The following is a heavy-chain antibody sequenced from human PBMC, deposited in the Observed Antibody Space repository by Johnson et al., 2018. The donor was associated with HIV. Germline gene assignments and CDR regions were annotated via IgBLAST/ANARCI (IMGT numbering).Heavy chain of an antibody. CDR1: GFTFDDYG. D-gene: IGHD6-13*01. CDR3: ARASSSWYQGRAFDI. CDR2: LFSGGSI. J-gene: IGHJ3*02. Sequence: SGRSLRLSCAASGFTFDDYGMSWVRQAPGKGLEWVSVLFSGGSIYFADSVKGRFTISRDNSKNTLYLQMNSLRAEDTAVYYCARASSSWYQGRAFDIWGQGTMVTVSS. V-gene: IGHV3-66*01.